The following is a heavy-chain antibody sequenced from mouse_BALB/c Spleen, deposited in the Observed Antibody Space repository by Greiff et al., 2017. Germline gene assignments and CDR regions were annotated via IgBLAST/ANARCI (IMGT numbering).Heavy chain of an antibody. CDR3: ARRRAYYRYDDAMDY. D-gene: IGHD2-14*01. CDR1: GFSLTSYG. J-gene: IGHJ4*01. V-gene: IGHV2-4-1*01. Sequence: VQRVESGPGLVQPSQSLSITCTVSGFSLTSYGVHWVRQSPGKGLEWLGVIWSGGSTDYNAAFISRLSISKDNSKSQVFFKMNSLQADDTAIYYCARRRAYYRYDDAMDYWGQGTSVTVSS. CDR2: IWSGGST.